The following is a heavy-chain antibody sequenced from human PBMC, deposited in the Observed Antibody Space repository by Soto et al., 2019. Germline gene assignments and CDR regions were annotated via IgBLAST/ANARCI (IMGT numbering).Heavy chain of an antibody. J-gene: IGHJ5*02. D-gene: IGHD3-16*02. CDR2: IYYSGST. Sequence: SETLSLTCTVSGGSIRSSSYYWGWIRQPPGKGLEWIGSIYYSGSTYYNPSLKSRVTISVDTSKNQFSLKLSSVTAADTAVYYCARSTIMITFGGVIVNWFDPWGQGTLVTVSS. CDR1: GGSIRSSSYY. V-gene: IGHV4-39*07. CDR3: ARSTIMITFGGVIVNWFDP.